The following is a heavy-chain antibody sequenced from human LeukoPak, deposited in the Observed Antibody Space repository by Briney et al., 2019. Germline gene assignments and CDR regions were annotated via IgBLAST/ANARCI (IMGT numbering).Heavy chain of an antibody. V-gene: IGHV7-4-1*02. CDR3: AIDQPVAGASNFDS. J-gene: IGHJ4*02. Sequence: ASVTVSCKASGYTFTRYAMNWLRQAPGQGLEWMGWINPNTGNPTYAQAFTGRFVFSLDTSVSTAYLQVSSLNTEDTAVYYCAIDQPVAGASNFDSWGQGTLVTVSS. CDR1: GYTFTRYA. D-gene: IGHD6-19*01. CDR2: INPNTGNP.